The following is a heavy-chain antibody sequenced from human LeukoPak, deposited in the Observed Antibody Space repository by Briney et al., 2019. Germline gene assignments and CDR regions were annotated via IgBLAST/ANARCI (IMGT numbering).Heavy chain of an antibody. J-gene: IGHJ2*01. Sequence: PGGSLRLSCAASRFTFSSYAMSWVRQAPGKGLEWVSAISGSGGSTYYADSVKGRFTISRDNSKNTLYLQMNSLRAEDTAVYYCAKDPLVVVAATHQYFDLWGRGTLVTVSS. CDR3: AKDPLVVVAATHQYFDL. CDR2: ISGSGGST. CDR1: RFTFSSYA. V-gene: IGHV3-23*01. D-gene: IGHD2-15*01.